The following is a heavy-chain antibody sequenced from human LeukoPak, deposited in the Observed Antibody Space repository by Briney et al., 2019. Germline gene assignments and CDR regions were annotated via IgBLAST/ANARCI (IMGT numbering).Heavy chain of an antibody. CDR2: ISSSSSTI. D-gene: IGHD5-24*01. J-gene: IGHJ4*02. CDR1: GFTFSTYS. CDR3: AREFGHNRWYFDY. Sequence: GGSLRLSCAASGFTFSTYSMNWVRQAPGKGLEWVSYISSSSSTIYYADSVKGRFTISRDNSLNTLHLQMNSLRTEDTAVYYCAREFGHNRWYFDYWGQGALVTVSS. V-gene: IGHV3-48*01.